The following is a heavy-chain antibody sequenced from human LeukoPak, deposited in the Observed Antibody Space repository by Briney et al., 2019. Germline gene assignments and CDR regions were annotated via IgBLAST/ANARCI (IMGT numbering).Heavy chain of an antibody. J-gene: IGHJ6*03. D-gene: IGHD5-18*01. CDR3: RTHTAMDSYYYYYMDV. CDR1: GGSISSYY. V-gene: IGHV4-59*12. Sequence: TSETLSLTCTVSGGSISSYYWSWIRQPPGKGLEWIGYIYYSGSTNYNPSLKSRVTISVDTSKNQFSLKLSSVTAADTAVYYCRTHTAMDSYYYYYMDVWGKGTTVTVSS. CDR2: IYYSGST.